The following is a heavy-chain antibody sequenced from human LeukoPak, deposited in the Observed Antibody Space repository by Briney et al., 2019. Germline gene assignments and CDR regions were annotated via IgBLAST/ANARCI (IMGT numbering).Heavy chain of an antibody. V-gene: IGHV4-31*03. CDR3: ARYNWNTWFDP. CDR2: IYYSGSA. D-gene: IGHD1-1*01. J-gene: IGHJ5*02. Sequence: SETLSLTCSVSGDSINSGAYYWSWIRQHPGKGLEWIGDIYYSGSASYNPSLKSRVSISLDTSKNQFSLRLSSVTAADTAVYYCARYNWNTWFDPWGQGTLVTVSS. CDR1: GDSINSGAYY.